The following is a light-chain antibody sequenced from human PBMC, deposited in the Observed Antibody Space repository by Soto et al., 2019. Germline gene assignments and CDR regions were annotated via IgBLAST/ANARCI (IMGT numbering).Light chain of an antibody. CDR2: EAS. J-gene: IGLJ3*02. CDR1: NSDVGSHNF. V-gene: IGLV2-23*01. CDR3: CSLTNGATWV. Sequence: QSALTQPASVSGSPGQSITISCTGTNSDVGSHNFVSWYQQYPGKAPKLLIYEASKRPSGLSNRFSGTKSGNTASLTISGLHAEDEADYYCCSLTNGATWVFGGGTQLTVL.